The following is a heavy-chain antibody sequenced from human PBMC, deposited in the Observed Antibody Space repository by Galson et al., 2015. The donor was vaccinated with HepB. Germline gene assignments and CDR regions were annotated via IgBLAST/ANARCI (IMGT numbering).Heavy chain of an antibody. CDR2: IYPGDSDT. D-gene: IGHD5-12*01. V-gene: IGHV5-51*01. J-gene: IGHJ5*02. Sequence: QSGAEVKKPGESLKISCKGSGCSFTSYWIGWVRQMPGKGLEWMGIIYPGDSDTRCSPSFQGQVTISADKSISTAYLQWSSLKASDTAMYYCARQFSPRGGYDWGDWFDPWGQGTLVTVSS. CDR3: ARQFSPRGGYDWGDWFDP. CDR1: GCSFTSYW.